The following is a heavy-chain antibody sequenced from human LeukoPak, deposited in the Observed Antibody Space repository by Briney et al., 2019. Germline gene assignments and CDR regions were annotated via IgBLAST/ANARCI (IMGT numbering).Heavy chain of an antibody. V-gene: IGHV4-59*01. CDR1: GGSISSYY. CDR2: IYYSGST. Sequence: SETLSLTCTVSGGSISSYYWSWIRQPPGKGLEWIGYIYYSGSTSYNPSLKSRVTISVDTSKNQFSLKLSSVTTADTAVYYCARESTGIDSWGQGTTVTVSS. D-gene: IGHD3-9*01. J-gene: IGHJ6*02. CDR3: ARESTGIDS.